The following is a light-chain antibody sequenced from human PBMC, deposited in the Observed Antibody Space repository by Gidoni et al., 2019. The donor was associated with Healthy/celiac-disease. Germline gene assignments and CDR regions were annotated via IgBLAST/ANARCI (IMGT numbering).Light chain of an antibody. CDR1: QSVSSSY. V-gene: IGKV3-20*01. CDR2: GAS. Sequence: EIVLTQSPGTLSLSPVERATLSCRASQSVSSSYLAWYQQKPGQAPRLLIYGASSRATGIPDRFSGSGSGTDFTLTISRLEPEDFAVYYCQQYGSSPWTFXXXTKLEIK. J-gene: IGKJ2*02. CDR3: QQYGSSPWT.